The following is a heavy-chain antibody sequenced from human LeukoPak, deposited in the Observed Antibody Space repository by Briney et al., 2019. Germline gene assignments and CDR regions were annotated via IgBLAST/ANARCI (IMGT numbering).Heavy chain of an antibody. CDR1: GGSFSGYY. D-gene: IGHD4-11*01. CDR3: ARMTKTNFDY. CDR2: INHSGST. Sequence: SETLSLTCAVYGGSFSGYYWSWIRQPPGKGLEWIGEINHSGSTNYNPSLKSRVTISVDTSKNQFSLKLSSVTAADTAVYYCARMTKTNFDYWGQGTLVTVSS. J-gene: IGHJ4*02. V-gene: IGHV4-34*01.